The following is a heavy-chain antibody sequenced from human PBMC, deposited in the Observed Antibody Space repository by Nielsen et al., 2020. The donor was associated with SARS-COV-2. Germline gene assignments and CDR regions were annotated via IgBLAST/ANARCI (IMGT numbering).Heavy chain of an antibody. CDR1: GFTFSSYG. CDR2: ISYDGSNK. D-gene: IGHD3-10*01. J-gene: IGHJ5*02. Sequence: GESLKISCAASGFTFSSYGMHWVRQAPGKGLEWVAVISYDGSNKYYADSVKGRFTISRDNSKNTLYLQMNSLRAEDTAVYYCAKDESIYYGSGRLDPWGQGTLVTVSS. CDR3: AKDESIYYGSGRLDP. V-gene: IGHV3-30*18.